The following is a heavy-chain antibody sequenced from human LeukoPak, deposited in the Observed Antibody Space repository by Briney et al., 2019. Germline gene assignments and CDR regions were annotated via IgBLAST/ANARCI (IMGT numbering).Heavy chain of an antibody. V-gene: IGHV3-23*01. CDR3: VTPGFCSSTSCPSGYFDY. D-gene: IGHD2-2*01. CDR2: ISGSGGST. CDR1: GFTFSSYA. Sequence: PGGSLRLSCAASGFTFSSYAMSWVRQAPGKGLEWVSAISGSGGSTYYADSVKGRFTISRDNSKNTLYLQMNSLRAEDTAVYYCVTPGFCSSTSCPSGYFDYWGQGTLVTVSS. J-gene: IGHJ4*02.